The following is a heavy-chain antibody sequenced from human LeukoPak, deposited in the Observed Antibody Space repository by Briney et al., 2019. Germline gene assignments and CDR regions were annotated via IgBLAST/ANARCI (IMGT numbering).Heavy chain of an antibody. J-gene: IGHJ4*02. CDR1: GGSISSGDYY. CDR2: IYYSGST. V-gene: IGHV4-61*08. Sequence: SETLSLTCTVSGGSISSGDYYWSWIRQPPGKGLEWIGYIYYSGSTNYNPSLKSRVTISVDTSKNQFSLKLSSVTAADTAVYYCARGRTDDYGDYANFDYWGQGTLVTVSS. CDR3: ARGRTDDYGDYANFDY. D-gene: IGHD4-17*01.